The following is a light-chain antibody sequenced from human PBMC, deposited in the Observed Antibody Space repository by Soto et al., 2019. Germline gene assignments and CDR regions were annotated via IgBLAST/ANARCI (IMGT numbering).Light chain of an antibody. CDR3: QQYESWPPVT. CDR1: QNIRRN. V-gene: IGKV3-15*01. Sequence: EIVMTQSPATLSVSPGERGTLSCRASQNIRRNLAWYQQKRGQAPRLLIYQASTRAPGIPARFTGGGSGTEFTLTIDSLQSEDFALYYCQQYESWPPVTFGGGTKVEIE. CDR2: QAS. J-gene: IGKJ4*01.